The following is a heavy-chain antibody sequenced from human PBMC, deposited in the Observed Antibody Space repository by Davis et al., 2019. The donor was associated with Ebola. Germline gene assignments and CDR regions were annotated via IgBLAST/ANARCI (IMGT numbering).Heavy chain of an antibody. J-gene: IGHJ4*02. CDR1: GGSISSSSYY. D-gene: IGHD3-22*01. CDR3: ARRVRGYDSSGYTDY. V-gene: IGHV4-39*01. CDR2: IYYSGST. Sequence: MPSETLSLTCTVSGGSISSSSYYWGWIRQPPGKGLEWLGSIYYSGSTYYNPSLKSRVTISVDTSKNQFSLKLSSVTAADTAVYYCARRVRGYDSSGYTDYWGQGTLVTVSS.